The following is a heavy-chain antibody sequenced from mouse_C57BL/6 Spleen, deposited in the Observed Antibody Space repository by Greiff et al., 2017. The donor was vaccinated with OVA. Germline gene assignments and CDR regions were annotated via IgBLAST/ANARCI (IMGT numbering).Heavy chain of an antibody. Sequence: QVQLKESGAELVRPGASVKLSCTASGYTFTDYYINWVKQRPGQGLEWIARIYPGSGNTYYNATFQGKATLTAEKSSSTAYMQLSSLTSEDSAVYICAREGYYGYEVYAMDYWGQGTSVTVSS. CDR3: AREGYYGYEVYAMDY. J-gene: IGHJ4*01. CDR1: GYTFTDYY. D-gene: IGHD2-2*01. V-gene: IGHV1-76*01. CDR2: IYPGSGNT.